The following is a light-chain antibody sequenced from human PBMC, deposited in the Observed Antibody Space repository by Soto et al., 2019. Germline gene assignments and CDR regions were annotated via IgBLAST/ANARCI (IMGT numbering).Light chain of an antibody. V-gene: IGKV3-15*01. CDR2: DAS. J-gene: IGKJ1*01. Sequence: EIVVTQSPVTLSVSPGEGASLSCRASENVYGNVAWYQQKPGQAPRLLIYDASTRATDIPARFSGSGSGTEFTLTISSLQSADFAVYFCQHGKTFGQGTKVDIK. CDR3: QHGKT. CDR1: ENVYGN.